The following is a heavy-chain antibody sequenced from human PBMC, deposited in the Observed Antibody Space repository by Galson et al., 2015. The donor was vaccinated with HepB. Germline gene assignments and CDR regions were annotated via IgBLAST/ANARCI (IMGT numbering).Heavy chain of an antibody. CDR3: AKGLYSSRYFDY. J-gene: IGHJ4*02. D-gene: IGHD5-18*01. CDR1: GFSFSSYG. Sequence: SLRLSCAASGFSFSSYGMHWVRQAPGKGLEWVAVISYDGSNKYYADSVKGRFTISRDNSKSTLYLQMNSLRAEDTAVYYCAKGLYSSRYFDYWGQGTLVTVSS. CDR2: ISYDGSNK. V-gene: IGHV3-30*12.